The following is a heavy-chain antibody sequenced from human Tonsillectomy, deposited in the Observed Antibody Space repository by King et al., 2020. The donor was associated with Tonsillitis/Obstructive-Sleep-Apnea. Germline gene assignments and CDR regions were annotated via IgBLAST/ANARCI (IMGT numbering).Heavy chain of an antibody. J-gene: IGHJ3*02. CDR1: GFTFGDYA. CDR2: IRSKAYGGTT. CDR3: TREGYYYSSGYYTPIHAFDI. V-gene: IGHV3-49*04. D-gene: IGHD3-22*01. Sequence: DVQLVESGGGLVQPGRSLRLSCTASGFTFGDYAMSWVRQAPGKGLEWVGFIRSKAYGGTTEYAASVKGRFTISRDDSKSIAYLQMNSLKTEDTAVYYCTREGYYYSSGYYTPIHAFDIWGQGTMVTVSS.